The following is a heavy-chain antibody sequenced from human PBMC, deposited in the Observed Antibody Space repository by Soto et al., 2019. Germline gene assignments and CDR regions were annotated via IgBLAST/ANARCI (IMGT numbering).Heavy chain of an antibody. J-gene: IGHJ4*02. CDR2: IYYSGST. Sequence: QLQLQESGPGLVKPSETLSLTCTVSGGSISSSSYYWGWIRQPPGKGLEWIGSIYYSGSTYHNPSLKSRVTISVDTSKNQFSLKLSSVTAADTAVYSCARVWVTMIVAAYWGQGTLVIVSS. V-gene: IGHV4-39*01. D-gene: IGHD3-22*01. CDR3: ARVWVTMIVAAY. CDR1: GGSISSSSYY.